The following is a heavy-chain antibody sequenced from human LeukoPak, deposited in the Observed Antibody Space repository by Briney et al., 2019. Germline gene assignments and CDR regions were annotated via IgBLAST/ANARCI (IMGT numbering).Heavy chain of an antibody. CDR2: ISGSGGST. Sequence: PGGSLRLSCAASGFTFSSYAMSWVRQAPGKGLEWVSAISGSGGSTYYAHSVKGRFTISRDNSKNTLYLQMNSLRAEDTAVYYCAKVPYSSGWYDSCGQGTLVTVSS. J-gene: IGHJ5*01. CDR1: GFTFSSYA. CDR3: AKVPYSSGWYDS. V-gene: IGHV3-23*01. D-gene: IGHD6-19*01.